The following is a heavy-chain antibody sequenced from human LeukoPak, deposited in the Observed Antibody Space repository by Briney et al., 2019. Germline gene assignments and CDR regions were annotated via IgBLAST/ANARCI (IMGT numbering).Heavy chain of an antibody. V-gene: IGHV1-69*05. D-gene: IGHD3-22*01. CDR1: GGTFISYA. J-gene: IGHJ4*02. CDR3: ARDSERWEPDYDSSGYYY. CDR2: IIPIFGTA. Sequence: SVKVSCKASGGTFISYAISWVRQAPGQGLEWMGGIIPIFGTANYAQKFQGRVTITTDESTSTAYMELSSLRSEDTAVYYCARDSERWEPDYDSSGYYYWGQGTLDTVSS.